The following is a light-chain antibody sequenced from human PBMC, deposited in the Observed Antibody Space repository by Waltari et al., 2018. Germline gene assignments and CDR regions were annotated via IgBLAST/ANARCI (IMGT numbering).Light chain of an antibody. J-gene: IGLJ2*01. V-gene: IGLV1-44*01. Sequence: QSVLTQPPSASGTPGQRVTISCSGSSSNIGSNIVNWYQQLPGTAPKLLIYSNNHRPSGVPARCSGSRSGTSASLAICGLQSKDEADYYCAAWDDSLNGPVFGGGTKLTVL. CDR2: SNN. CDR3: AAWDDSLNGPV. CDR1: SSNIGSNI.